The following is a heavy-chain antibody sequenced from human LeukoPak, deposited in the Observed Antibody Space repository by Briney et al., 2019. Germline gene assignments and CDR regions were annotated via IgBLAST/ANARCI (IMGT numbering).Heavy chain of an antibody. CDR3: ARDISGSSDY. V-gene: IGHV3-53*01. J-gene: IGHJ4*02. CDR2: IYSGGST. D-gene: IGHD1-26*01. Sequence: GGSLRLSCAASGFTLSTNYMNWVRQAPGKGLEWVSVIYSGGSTYYADSVKGRFTISRDNSKHTLYLQMNSLRAEDTAVYYCARDISGSSDYWGQGTLVTVSS. CDR1: GFTLSTNY.